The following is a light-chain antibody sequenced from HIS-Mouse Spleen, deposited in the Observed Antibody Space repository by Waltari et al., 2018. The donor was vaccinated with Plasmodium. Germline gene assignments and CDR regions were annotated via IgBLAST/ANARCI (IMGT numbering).Light chain of an antibody. CDR3: SSYTSSSTPWV. J-gene: IGLJ3*02. CDR1: SRDVGGYNY. Sequence: QSALTQPASVSGSPGQSITISCTGTSRDVGGYNYVSWYQQHPGKAPKLMIYEVSKRPSGVSNRFSGSKSGNTASPTISGLQAEDEADYYCSSYTSSSTPWVFGGGTKLTVL. CDR2: EVS. V-gene: IGLV2-14*01.